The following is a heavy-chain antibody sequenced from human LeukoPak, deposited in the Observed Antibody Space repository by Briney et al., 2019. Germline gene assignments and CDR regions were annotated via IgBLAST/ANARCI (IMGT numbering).Heavy chain of an antibody. J-gene: IGHJ4*02. CDR3: AKVRSSWYTGYFDY. D-gene: IGHD6-13*01. V-gene: IGHV3-23*01. Sequence: GGSLRLSCAASGFTFSSYAMSWVRQAPGKGLEWVSAISGSGGSTYYADSVKGRFTISRDNSKNTLYLQMNSLRAEDTAVYHCAKVRSSWYTGYFDYWGQGTLVTVSS. CDR2: ISGSGGST. CDR1: GFTFSSYA.